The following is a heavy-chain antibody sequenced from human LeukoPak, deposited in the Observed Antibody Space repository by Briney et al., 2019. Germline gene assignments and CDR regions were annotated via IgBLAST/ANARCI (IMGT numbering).Heavy chain of an antibody. CDR1: GFTFSSDA. CDR2: ISGSGGST. D-gene: IGHD5/OR15-5a*01. Sequence: PGGSLRLSCAASGFTFSSDAMSWVRQAPEKGLEWVSAISGSGGSTYYADSVKGRFTISRDNSKNTLYLQMNSLRAEDTAVYYCARDRVSQRGNWFDPWGQGTLVTVSS. V-gene: IGHV3-23*01. CDR3: ARDRVSQRGNWFDP. J-gene: IGHJ5*02.